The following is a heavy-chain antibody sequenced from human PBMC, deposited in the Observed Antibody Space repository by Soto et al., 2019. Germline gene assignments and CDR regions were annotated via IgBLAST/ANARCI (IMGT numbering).Heavy chain of an antibody. CDR1: GFTFSDFG. J-gene: IGHJ6*02. CDR2: VSYDGNKK. V-gene: IGHV3-30*18. Sequence: QVQLVESGGGVVQPGRSLRLSCAASGFTFSDFGMHWVRQAPGQGLEWVSIVSYDGNKKYYADSVKGRFTISRDNSKNTRYLQMDSLRAQDTAVYYCAKSGRDVVDYYYGMDVWGQGTTVTVSS. CDR3: AKSGRDVVDYYYGMDV. D-gene: IGHD2-15*01.